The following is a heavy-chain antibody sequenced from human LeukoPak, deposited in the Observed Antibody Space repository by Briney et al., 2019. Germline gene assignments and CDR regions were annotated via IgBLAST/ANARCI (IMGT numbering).Heavy chain of an antibody. CDR3: ARDQIVGAPGAFDI. D-gene: IGHD1-26*01. CDR1: GGSISSYY. CDR2: IYYSGST. Sequence: KASETLSLTCTVSGGSISSYYWSWIRQPPGKGLEWIGYIYYSGSTNYNPSLKSRVTISVDTSKNQFSLKLSSVTAADTAVYYCARDQIVGAPGAFDIWGQGTMVTASS. V-gene: IGHV4-59*01. J-gene: IGHJ3*02.